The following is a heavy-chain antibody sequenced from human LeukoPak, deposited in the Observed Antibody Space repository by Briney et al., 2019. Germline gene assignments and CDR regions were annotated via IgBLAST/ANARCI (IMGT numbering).Heavy chain of an antibody. V-gene: IGHV1-69*05. CDR1: GGTFSSYA. J-gene: IGHJ4*02. CDR3: ASFFGFLEWSEYYFDY. D-gene: IGHD3-3*01. CDR2: IIPIFGTA. Sequence: SVKVSCKASGGTFSSYAISWVRQAPGQGLEWMGGIIPIFGTANYAQKFQGRVTITTDESTSTAYMELSSLRSEDTAVYYCASFFGFLEWSEYYFDYWGQGTLVTVSS.